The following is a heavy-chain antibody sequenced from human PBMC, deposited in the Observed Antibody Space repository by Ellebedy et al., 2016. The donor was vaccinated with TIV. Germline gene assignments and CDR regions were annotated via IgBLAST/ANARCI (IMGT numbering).Heavy chain of an antibody. D-gene: IGHD3-22*01. Sequence: ASVKVSXKASGYTFTGYYMHWVRQAPGQGLEWMGWINPNSGGTNYAQKFQGRVTMTRDTSISTAYMELSRLRSDDTAVYYCARDPEYYYDSSGYYEDWFDPWGQGTLVTVSS. CDR2: INPNSGGT. J-gene: IGHJ5*02. CDR3: ARDPEYYYDSSGYYEDWFDP. V-gene: IGHV1-2*02. CDR1: GYTFTGYY.